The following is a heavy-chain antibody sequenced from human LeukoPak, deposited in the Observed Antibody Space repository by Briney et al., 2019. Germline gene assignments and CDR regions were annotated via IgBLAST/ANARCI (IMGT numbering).Heavy chain of an antibody. CDR2: ISGSGGDT. CDR3: VKDRSDILTGPGSN. V-gene: IGHV3-23*01. CDR1: GFTFSSYA. J-gene: IGHJ4*02. D-gene: IGHD3-9*01. Sequence: GGSLRLSCAASGFTFSSYAMTWVRQAPGKGLEYVSVISGSGGDTYYADSVKGRFTISRDNSKNTLYLQMSSLRAEDTAVYYCVKDRSDILTGPGSNWGQGTLVTVSS.